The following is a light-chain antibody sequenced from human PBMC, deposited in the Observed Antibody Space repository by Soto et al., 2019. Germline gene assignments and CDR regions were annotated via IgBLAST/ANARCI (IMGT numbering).Light chain of an antibody. CDR3: QQSHSIPIS. J-gene: IGKJ3*01. CDR2: DAS. V-gene: IGKV1-39*01. Sequence: DIQMTQSPSSLSASVGDRVTITCRASQSIGNSLIWYQQKPGKAPNLLIYDASSLQTGVPSRFSGSGSGTDFALTISSLQPEDFATYSCQQSHSIPISFGPGTKLDVK. CDR1: QSIGNS.